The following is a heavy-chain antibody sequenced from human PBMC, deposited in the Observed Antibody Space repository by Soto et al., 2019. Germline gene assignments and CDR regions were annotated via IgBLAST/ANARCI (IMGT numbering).Heavy chain of an antibody. CDR2: IYYSGST. J-gene: IGHJ5*02. V-gene: IGHV4-30-4*08. CDR3: ARLVQLLQGRWFDP. D-gene: IGHD2-15*01. CDR1: GASVSSGNYY. Sequence: TSETLSLTCTVSGASVSSGNYYWSWIRQPPGKGLEWIGYIYYSGSTYYNPSLKSRVTISVDTSKNQFSLKLSSVTAAGTAVYYCARLVQLLQGRWFDPWGQGTLVTVSS.